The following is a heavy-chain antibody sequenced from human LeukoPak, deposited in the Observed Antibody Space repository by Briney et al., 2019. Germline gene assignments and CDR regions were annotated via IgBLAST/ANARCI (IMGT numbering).Heavy chain of an antibody. V-gene: IGHV4-30-2*01. J-gene: IGHJ5*02. CDR3: ARAIGAAARGWFDP. Sequence: PSQTLSLTCAVSGGSISSGGYSWSWIRQPPGKGLEWIGYIYHSGSTYYNPSLKSQVTISVDRSKNQFSLKLSSVTAADTAVYYCARAIGAAARGWFDPWGQGTLVTVSS. CDR1: GGSISSGGYS. D-gene: IGHD6-13*01. CDR2: IYHSGST.